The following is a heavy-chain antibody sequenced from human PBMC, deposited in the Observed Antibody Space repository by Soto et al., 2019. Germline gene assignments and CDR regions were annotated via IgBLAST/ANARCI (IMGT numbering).Heavy chain of an antibody. CDR2: INHSGST. CDR1: GGSFSGYY. V-gene: IGHV4-34*01. D-gene: IGHD2-15*01. J-gene: IGHJ5*02. CDR3: ARGSGGGWFDP. Sequence: PSETLSLTCAVYGGSFSGYYWSWIRQPPGKGLEWIGEINHSGSTNYNPSLKSRVTISVDTSKNQFSLKLSSVTAADTAVYYCARGSGGGWFDPWGQGTLGTVSS.